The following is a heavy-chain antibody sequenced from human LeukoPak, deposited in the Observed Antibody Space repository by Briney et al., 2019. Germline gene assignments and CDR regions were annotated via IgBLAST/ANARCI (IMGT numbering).Heavy chain of an antibody. D-gene: IGHD4-11*01. CDR1: GGTFSSYA. CDR3: ASGEAVIPYYYYGMDV. V-gene: IGHV1-69*04. CDR2: IIPILGIA. J-gene: IGHJ6*02. Sequence: SVKVSCKASGGTFSSYAISWVRQAPGQGLEWMGRIIPILGIANYAQKFQGRVTITADKSTSTAYMELSSLRSEDTAVYYCASGEAVIPYYYYGMDVWGQGTTVTVSS.